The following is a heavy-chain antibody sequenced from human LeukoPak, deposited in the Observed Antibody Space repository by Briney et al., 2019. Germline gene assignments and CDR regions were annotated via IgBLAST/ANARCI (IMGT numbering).Heavy chain of an antibody. J-gene: IGHJ3*02. CDR3: ARASRYYDSSGYYVSDAFGI. D-gene: IGHD3-22*01. CDR1: GGSFSGYY. V-gene: IGHV3-66*01. CDR2: IYSGGST. Sequence: ETLSLTCAVYGGSFSGYYWSWVRQAPGKGQEWVSVIYSGGSTYYADSVKGRFTISRDNSKNTLHLQMNSLRAEDTAVYYCARASRYYDSSGYYVSDAFGIWGQGTMVTVSS.